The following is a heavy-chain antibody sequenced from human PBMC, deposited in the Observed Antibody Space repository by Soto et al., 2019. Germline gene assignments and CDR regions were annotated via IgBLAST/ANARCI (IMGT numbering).Heavy chain of an antibody. D-gene: IGHD3-3*01. Sequence: PSETRSLTCTVSGGSVSSGSYYWIWIRQPPGKGLEWIGYIYYSGSTNYNPSLKSRVTISVDTSKNQFSLKLSSVTAADTAVYYCARDQNYDFWSGYYGYGMDVWGQGTTVTVSS. CDR2: IYYSGST. CDR3: ARDQNYDFWSGYYGYGMDV. V-gene: IGHV4-61*01. J-gene: IGHJ6*02. CDR1: GGSVSSGSYY.